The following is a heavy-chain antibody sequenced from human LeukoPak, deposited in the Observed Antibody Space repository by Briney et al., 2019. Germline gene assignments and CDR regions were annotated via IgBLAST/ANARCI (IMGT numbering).Heavy chain of an antibody. Sequence: GGSLRLSCAAYGFTFSSFAMGWVRQAPGKGLEWVSVITGSGGSTYYADSVKGRFTISRDNSKNTLYLQMNSLRAEDTAVYYCAKDRAYCSSTSCLTTPDYWGQGTLVTVSS. D-gene: IGHD2-2*01. CDR2: ITGSGGST. J-gene: IGHJ4*02. V-gene: IGHV3-23*01. CDR3: AKDRAYCSSTSCLTTPDY. CDR1: GFTFSSFA.